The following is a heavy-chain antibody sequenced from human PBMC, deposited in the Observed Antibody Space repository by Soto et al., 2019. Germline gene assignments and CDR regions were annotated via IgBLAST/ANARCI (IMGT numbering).Heavy chain of an antibody. CDR1: GFTFISYG. D-gene: IGHD2-15*01. CDR2: IWYDGSNK. Sequence: GGSLRLSCAASGFTFISYGMHFFRHSPCKGLEWVAVIWYDGSNKYYADSVKGRFTISRDNSKNTLYLQMNSLRAEDTAVYYCARERVVAALTSGLDYWGQGTLVTVSS. J-gene: IGHJ4*02. V-gene: IGHV3-33*01. CDR3: ARERVVAALTSGLDY.